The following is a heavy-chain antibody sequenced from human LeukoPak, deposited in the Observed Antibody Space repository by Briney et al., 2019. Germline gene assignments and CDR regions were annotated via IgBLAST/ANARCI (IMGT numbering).Heavy chain of an antibody. J-gene: IGHJ4*02. CDR2: ISYDGSNK. Sequence: QAGGSLRLSCAASGFTFSSYGMHWVRQAPGKRLEWVAVISYDGSNKYYADSVKGRFTISRDNSKNTLYLQMNSLRAEDTAVYYCAKDRYGDYPDYWGQGTLVTVSS. D-gene: IGHD4-17*01. CDR1: GFTFSSYG. CDR3: AKDRYGDYPDY. V-gene: IGHV3-30*18.